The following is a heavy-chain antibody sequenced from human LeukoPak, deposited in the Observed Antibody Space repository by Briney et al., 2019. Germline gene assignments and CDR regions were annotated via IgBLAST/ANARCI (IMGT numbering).Heavy chain of an antibody. D-gene: IGHD6-13*01. Sequence: PSETLSLTCAVYGGSFSGYYWSWIRQPPGKGLEWIGEINHSGSTNYNPSLKSQVTISVDTSKNQFSLKLSSVTAADTAVYYCARGRLASSTWPYYFDYWGQGTLVTVSS. CDR3: ARGRLASSTWPYYFDY. V-gene: IGHV4-34*01. CDR1: GGSFSGYY. J-gene: IGHJ4*02. CDR2: INHSGST.